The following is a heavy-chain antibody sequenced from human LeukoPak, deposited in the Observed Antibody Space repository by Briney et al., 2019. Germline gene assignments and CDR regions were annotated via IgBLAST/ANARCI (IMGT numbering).Heavy chain of an antibody. CDR3: ASFMVRGVTNWFDP. V-gene: IGHV1-2*02. J-gene: IGHJ5*02. CDR2: INPNSGCT. Sequence: ASVKVSCKASGYTFTGYYLHWVRQAPGQGLEWIGWINPNSGCTNYAQKFQGRVTMTRDTSISTAYMELSRLRSDDTAVCYCASFMVRGVTNWFDPWGQGTLVTVSS. CDR1: GYTFTGYY. D-gene: IGHD3-10*01.